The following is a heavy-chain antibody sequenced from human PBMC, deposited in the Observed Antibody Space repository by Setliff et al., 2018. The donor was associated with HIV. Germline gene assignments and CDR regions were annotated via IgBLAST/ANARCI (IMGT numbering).Heavy chain of an antibody. CDR2: IKEDGSEK. CDR3: TRDGGEY. CDR1: GFIFSRYW. V-gene: IGHV3-7*03. Sequence: PGESLTISCEASGFIFSRYWMSWVRQAPGKGLEWVANIKEDGSEKYYVDSVKGRFTVSRDNAENSMYLQMNGLRVDDTALYYCTRDGGEYWGEGTLVTVSS. D-gene: IGHD3-16*01. J-gene: IGHJ4*02.